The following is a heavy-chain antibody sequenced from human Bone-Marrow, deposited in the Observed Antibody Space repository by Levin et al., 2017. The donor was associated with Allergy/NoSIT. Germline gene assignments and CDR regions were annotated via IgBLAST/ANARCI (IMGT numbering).Heavy chain of an antibody. CDR2: IYSSGNT. CDR3: ARDRDYYDSSGYDIVYYGMDV. V-gene: IGHV4-30-4*01. D-gene: IGHD3-22*01. CDR1: GASISSNDYY. J-gene: IGHJ6*02. Sequence: SETLSLTCTVSGASISSNDYYWSWICQPPGKGLEWIGYIYSSGNTHYNPSLKSRVTMSLDASKNQISLKLNSVTAADTAVYYCARDRDYYDSSGYDIVYYGMDVWGQGTTVTVSS.